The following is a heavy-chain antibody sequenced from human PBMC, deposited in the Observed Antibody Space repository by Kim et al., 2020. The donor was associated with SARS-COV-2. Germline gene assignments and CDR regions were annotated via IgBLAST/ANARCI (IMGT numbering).Heavy chain of an antibody. V-gene: IGHV3-23*03. CDR1: GFTFSNYA. D-gene: IGHD3-16*02. CDR2: IYSGGSST. Sequence: GGSLRLSCAASGFTFSNYAMSWVRQAPGKGLEWVSVIYSGGSSTYYADSVKGRFTISRDNSKNTLYLQMNSLRAEDTAVYYCAKDQMIVDDYVWGTYRDPPAIDYWGQGTLVTVSS. CDR3: AKDQMIVDDYVWGTYRDPPAIDY. J-gene: IGHJ4*02.